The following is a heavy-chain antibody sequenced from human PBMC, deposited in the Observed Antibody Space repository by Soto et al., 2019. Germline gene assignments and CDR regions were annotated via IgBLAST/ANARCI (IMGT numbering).Heavy chain of an antibody. CDR3: AARPKPVAAFEY. CDR2: ISGSGGTT. D-gene: IGHD6-19*01. CDR1: GFTFSSYA. J-gene: IGHJ4*02. V-gene: IGHV3-23*01. Sequence: EVQLLESGGGLVQPGGSLRLSCAASGFTFSSYAMSWVRQAPGKGLEWVSGISGSGGTTYYAASVKGRFTISRDNSKNTLYLQMNSLRGEDTAVYYCAARPKPVAAFEYWGQGTLVTVSS.